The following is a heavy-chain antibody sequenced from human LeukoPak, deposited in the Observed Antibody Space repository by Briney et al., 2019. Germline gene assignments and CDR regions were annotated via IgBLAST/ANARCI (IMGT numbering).Heavy chain of an antibody. D-gene: IGHD2-2*01. V-gene: IGHV3-53*01. J-gene: IGHJ6*03. CDR3: ARSCSYCSSTYYMDV. CDR1: GFTVSSNY. CDR2: IYSGGST. Sequence: TGGSLRLSCAASGFTVSSNYMSWVSQAPGKGLEWVSVIYSGGSTYYADSVKGRFTISRDNSKNTLYLQMNSLRAEDTAVYYCARSCSYCSSTYYMDVWGKGTTVTVSS.